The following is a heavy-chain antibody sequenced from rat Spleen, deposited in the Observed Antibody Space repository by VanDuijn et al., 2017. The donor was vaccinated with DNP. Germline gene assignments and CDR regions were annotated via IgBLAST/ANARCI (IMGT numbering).Heavy chain of an antibody. D-gene: IGHD4-6*01. Sequence: EVQLVESGGGLVQPGRSLKLSCAASGFTFSDYYMAWVRQAPTRGLEWVAYIGFDGGSTYYGDSVKGRFTISRDNEKSTLYLQMNSLRSDDMATYYCARWADYFDYWGQGVMVTVSS. J-gene: IGHJ2*01. CDR1: GFTFSDYY. V-gene: IGHV5-22*01. CDR2: IGFDGGST. CDR3: ARWADYFDY.